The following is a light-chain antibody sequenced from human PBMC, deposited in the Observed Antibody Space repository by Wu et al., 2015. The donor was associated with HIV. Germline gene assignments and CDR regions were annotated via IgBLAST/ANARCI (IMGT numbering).Light chain of an antibody. CDR3: QQYGSSLGWT. V-gene: IGKV3-20*01. CDR2: GAS. Sequence: EIVLTQSPGTLYLSPGERATLSCRASQTVTSDYLAWYQHKPGQAPRLLIYGASSRATGISDRFSGSGSGTDFTLTISRLEPEDFAVYYCQQYGSSLGWTFGQGTKVEIK. CDR1: QTVTSDY. J-gene: IGKJ1*01.